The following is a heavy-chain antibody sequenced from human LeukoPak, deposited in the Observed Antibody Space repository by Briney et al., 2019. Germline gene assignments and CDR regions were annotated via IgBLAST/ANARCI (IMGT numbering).Heavy chain of an antibody. CDR3: ARVAKYYYGSETYYFFEH. CDR1: GFTFRSYA. D-gene: IGHD3-10*01. J-gene: IGHJ4*02. CDR2: ISYDGSNK. V-gene: IGHV3-30*04. Sequence: GGSLRLSCAASGFTFRSYAMHWVRQAPGKGLEWVTIISYDGSNKYYADSVKGRFTISRDNSKNTLYLQMNSLRVEDTAVYYCARVAKYYYGSETYYFFEHWGQGTPVTASS.